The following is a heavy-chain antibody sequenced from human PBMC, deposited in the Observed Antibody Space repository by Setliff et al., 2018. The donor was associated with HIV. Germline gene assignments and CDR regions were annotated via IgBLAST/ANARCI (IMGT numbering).Heavy chain of an antibody. CDR3: VKVSRGTVVRGVILVGYLDY. Sequence: GGSLRLSCAASGFTFSNYGMHWVRQAPGKGLEWVSVISSSGGRTYHADSVKGRFTISRDNSKNTLYLQMSSLRVEDTAVYYCVKVSRGTVVRGVILVGYLDYWGQGTLVTVSS. CDR2: ISSSGGRT. V-gene: IGHV3-NL1*01. D-gene: IGHD3-10*02. CDR1: GFTFSNYG. J-gene: IGHJ4*02.